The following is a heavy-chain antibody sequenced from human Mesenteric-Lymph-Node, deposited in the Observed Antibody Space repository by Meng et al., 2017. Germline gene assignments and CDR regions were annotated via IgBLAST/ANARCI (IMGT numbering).Heavy chain of an antibody. CDR2: ISYDGSNK. Sequence: GGSLRLSCAASGFSFSSYKMHWVRQAPGKGLEWVALISYDGSNKDYADSVKGRFTISRDNSKNTLYLQMNSLRAEDTAVYYCARGGSVLGYFGLWGRGTLVTVSS. J-gene: IGHJ2*01. D-gene: IGHD1-26*01. CDR3: ARGGSVLGYFGL. V-gene: IGHV3-30*01. CDR1: GFSFSSYK.